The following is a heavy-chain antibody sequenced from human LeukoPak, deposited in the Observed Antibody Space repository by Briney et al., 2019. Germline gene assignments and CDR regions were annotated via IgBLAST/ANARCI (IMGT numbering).Heavy chain of an antibody. D-gene: IGHD4-17*01. CDR1: GFPFSSYA. J-gene: IGHJ4*02. CDR2: INGSGGGT. CDR3: AKGGVYGDYYFDY. V-gene: IGHV3-23*01. Sequence: GGSLRLSCAASGFPFSSYAMSWVRQAPGRGLEWVSVINGSGGGTYYADSVKGRFTISGDNSKNTVYLQMNSLRAEDTALYYCAKGGVYGDYYFDYWGQGTLVTVSS.